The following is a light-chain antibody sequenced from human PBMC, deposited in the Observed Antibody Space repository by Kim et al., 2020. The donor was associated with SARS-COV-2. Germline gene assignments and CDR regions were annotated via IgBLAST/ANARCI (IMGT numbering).Light chain of an antibody. Sequence: VSPGERATLSCRASQSVTINLAWYQEKPGQAPRLLIYGASTRAIGIPARFSGSGSGTEFTLTISSLQSEDFAVYYCQQYNAWPLTFGGGTKVDIK. J-gene: IGKJ4*01. CDR3: QQYNAWPLT. CDR1: QSVTIN. CDR2: GAS. V-gene: IGKV3-15*01.